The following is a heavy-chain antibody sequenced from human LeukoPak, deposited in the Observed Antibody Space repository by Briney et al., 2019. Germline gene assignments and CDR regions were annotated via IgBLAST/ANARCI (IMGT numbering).Heavy chain of an antibody. CDR2: ISSSGSII. V-gene: IGHV3-11*01. Sequence: KPGGSLRLSCAASGFTFSDYYMSWIRQAPGKGLEWVSYISSSGSIIYYADSVKGRFTISRDNAKNSLYLQMNSLKAEDTAVYYCARDTRWELPSSAAPYYYYGMDVWGQGTTVTVSS. J-gene: IGHJ6*02. CDR1: GFTFSDYY. CDR3: ARDTRWELPSSAAPYYYYGMDV. D-gene: IGHD1-26*01.